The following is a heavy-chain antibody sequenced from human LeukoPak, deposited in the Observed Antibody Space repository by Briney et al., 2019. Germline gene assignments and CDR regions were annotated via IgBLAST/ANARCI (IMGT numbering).Heavy chain of an antibody. CDR1: GGSISSYY. D-gene: IGHD2-15*01. V-gene: IGHV4-59*01. CDR2: IYYSGST. CDR3: ASTPTRAEYFQH. Sequence: SETLSLTCTVSGGSISSYYWSWIRQPPGKGLEWIGYIYYSGSTNYNPSLKSRVTISVDTSKNQFSLKLSSVTAADTAVYYCASTPTRAEYFQHRGQGTLVTVSS. J-gene: IGHJ1*01.